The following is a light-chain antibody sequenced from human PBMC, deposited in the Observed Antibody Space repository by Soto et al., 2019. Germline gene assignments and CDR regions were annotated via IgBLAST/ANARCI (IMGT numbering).Light chain of an antibody. J-gene: IGLJ1*01. CDR2: DDS. Sequence: SYELTQPPSVSVAPGQTARITCGGNNIGSKRVHWYQQKPGQAPVLVVYDDSGRPSGIPERFSGSNSGNTATLSISRVEAGDEADYYCQVWDSNSVYVFGTGTKVTVL. CDR1: NIGSKR. CDR3: QVWDSNSVYV. V-gene: IGLV3-21*02.